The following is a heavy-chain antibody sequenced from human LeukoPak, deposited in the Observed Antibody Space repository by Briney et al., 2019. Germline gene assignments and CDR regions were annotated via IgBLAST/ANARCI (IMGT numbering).Heavy chain of an antibody. Sequence: SETLSLTCTVSGGSISTSSYFWGWIRQPPGKGLEWIGSIYYSGITFYNPSLKSRLTISVDTSKNQFSLKLTSVTAADTAVYYCARGGFELRYFDWLPPFDYWGQGTLVTVSS. D-gene: IGHD3-9*01. V-gene: IGHV4-39*07. J-gene: IGHJ4*02. CDR1: GGSISTSSYF. CDR3: ARGGFELRYFDWLPPFDY. CDR2: IYYSGIT.